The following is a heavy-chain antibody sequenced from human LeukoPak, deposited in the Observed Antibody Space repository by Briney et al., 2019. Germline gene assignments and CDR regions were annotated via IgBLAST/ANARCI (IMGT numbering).Heavy chain of an antibody. D-gene: IGHD3-10*01. CDR2: IQYDGRDK. V-gene: IGHV3-30*12. Sequence: PGGSLRLSCAASGFTFRDYGMHWVRQAPGKGLEWVAFIQYDGRDKYYADSVKGRFTISRDNSKNTLYLQMNSLRAEDTAVYYCARRGGGYYFDYWGQGTLVTASS. CDR3: ARRGGGYYFDY. CDR1: GFTFRDYG. J-gene: IGHJ4*02.